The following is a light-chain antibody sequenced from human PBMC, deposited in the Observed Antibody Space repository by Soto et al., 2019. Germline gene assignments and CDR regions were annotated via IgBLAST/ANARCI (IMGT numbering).Light chain of an antibody. CDR1: NSDVGSYNF. J-gene: IGLJ1*01. CDR3: CSDAGSSTYV. Sequence: QPVLNNPASGSGAPGQSIPIFYTRTNSDVGSYNFVSWYQQHPGKAPKVMIFEVSKRPSGVSDRFSGSKSGNTASLTISGLQAEDEADYYCCSDAGSSTYVFGTGTKVTVL. V-gene: IGLV2-23*02. CDR2: EVS.